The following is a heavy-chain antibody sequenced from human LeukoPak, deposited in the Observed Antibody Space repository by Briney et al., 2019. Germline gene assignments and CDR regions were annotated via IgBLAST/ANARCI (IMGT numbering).Heavy chain of an antibody. D-gene: IGHD1-26*01. CDR1: GYTFTGYY. V-gene: IGHV1-2*02. CDR3: ARMDADSGSYYWFDP. CDR2: IKPNSGGT. J-gene: IGHJ5*02. Sequence: ASVKVSCKASGYTFTGYYMHWVRQAPGQGLEWMGWIKPNSGGTNYAQKFQGRVTMTRDTSISTAYMELSGLRSDDTAVYYCARMDADSGSYYWFDPWGQGTLVTVSS.